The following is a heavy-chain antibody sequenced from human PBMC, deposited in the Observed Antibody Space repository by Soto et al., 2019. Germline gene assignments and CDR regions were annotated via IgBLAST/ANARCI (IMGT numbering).Heavy chain of an antibody. CDR3: ARWPSRHYYYDSSGYYQGYYFDY. D-gene: IGHD3-22*01. J-gene: IGHJ4*02. V-gene: IGHV1-8*01. Sequence: WASVKVSCKASGYTFTSYDINWVRQAPGQGLEWMGWMNPNSGNTGYAHNFQGRVTMTRNTSISTAYMELRSLRSEATAVYYCARWPSRHYYYDSSGYYQGYYFDYRGQGTLVTVSS. CDR1: GYTFTSYD. CDR2: MNPNSGNT.